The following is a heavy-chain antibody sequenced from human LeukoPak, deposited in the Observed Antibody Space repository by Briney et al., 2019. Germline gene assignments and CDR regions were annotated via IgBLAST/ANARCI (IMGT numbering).Heavy chain of an antibody. CDR3: ARHSGRDGYNYGDY. D-gene: IGHD5-24*01. Sequence: PSETLSLTCTVSGGSISSSSYYWGWIRQPPGKGLGGIGSIYYSGSTYYNPSLKSRVTTSADTSKNRSALKLSSGTAADTAVYYCARHSGRDGYNYGDYWGQGTLVTVSS. J-gene: IGHJ4*02. CDR2: IYYSGST. V-gene: IGHV4-39*01. CDR1: GGSISSSSYY.